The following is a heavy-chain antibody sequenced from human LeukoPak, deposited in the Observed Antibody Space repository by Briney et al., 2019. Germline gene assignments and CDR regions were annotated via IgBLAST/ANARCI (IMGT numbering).Heavy chain of an antibody. CDR1: GFTFSNAW. Sequence: GGSLRLSCAASGFTFSNAWMTWVRQAPGRGLEWVGRIKRKTDGGTTDYAAPVKGRFTISRDDSKNTLYLQMNSLKTEDTAVYYCSTVRYCTTDVCYAPFDYWGQGTLVTVSS. CDR2: IKRKTDGGTT. V-gene: IGHV3-15*01. D-gene: IGHD2-8*01. CDR3: STVRYCTTDVCYAPFDY. J-gene: IGHJ4*02.